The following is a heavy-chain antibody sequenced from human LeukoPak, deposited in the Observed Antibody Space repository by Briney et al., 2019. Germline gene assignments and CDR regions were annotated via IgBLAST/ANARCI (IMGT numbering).Heavy chain of an antibody. CDR2: TYYSGST. D-gene: IGHD5-12*01. J-gene: IGHJ6*02. Sequence: PSETLSLTCTVSGGSISSYYWSWIRQPPGKGLEWIGYTYYSGSTNYNPSLKSRVTISVDTSKNQFSLKLSSVTAADTAVYYCARHPVDIVATPGNYYYGMDVWGQGTTVTVSS. V-gene: IGHV4-59*08. CDR3: ARHPVDIVATPGNYYYGMDV. CDR1: GGSISSYY.